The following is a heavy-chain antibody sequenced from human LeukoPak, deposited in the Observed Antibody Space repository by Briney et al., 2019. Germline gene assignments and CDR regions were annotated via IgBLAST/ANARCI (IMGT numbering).Heavy chain of an antibody. J-gene: IGHJ4*02. V-gene: IGHV3-23*01. CDR1: GFTFSTYA. D-gene: IGHD5-18*01. CDR2: IGGSGDNK. Sequence: GGSLRLSCAASGFTFSTYAMSWVRQAPGKGLEWVSAIGGSGDNKYYADSVKGRFTISRDNSKNTLYLQMNSLRAEDTAIYYCVKDRLDGNTYGQLDSWGQGTLVTVSS. CDR3: VKDRLDGNTYGQLDS.